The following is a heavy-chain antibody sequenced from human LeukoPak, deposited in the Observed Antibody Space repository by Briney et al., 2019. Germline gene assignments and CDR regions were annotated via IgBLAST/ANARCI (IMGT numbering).Heavy chain of an antibody. Sequence: GGSLRLSCAVSGFSVNSFGVSWVRQAPGKGLEWVSAISGSGGSTYYADSVKGRFTISRDNSKNTLYLQMNSLRAEDTAVYYCASASGSFDYWGQGTLVTVSS. D-gene: IGHD3-3*01. CDR2: ISGSGGST. CDR3: ASASGSFDY. CDR1: GFSVNSFG. J-gene: IGHJ4*02. V-gene: IGHV3-23*01.